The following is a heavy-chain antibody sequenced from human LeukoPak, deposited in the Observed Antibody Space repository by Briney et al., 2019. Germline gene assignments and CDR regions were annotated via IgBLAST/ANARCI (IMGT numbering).Heavy chain of an antibody. CDR1: GFTFSSYS. J-gene: IGHJ4*02. D-gene: IGHD5-18*01. V-gene: IGHV3-21*01. CDR3: ARDLGGYSYGSHFDS. CDR2: ITTSSSYI. Sequence: GGSLRLSCAASGFTFSSYSLNWVRQAPGKGLEWVSSITTSSSYIYYADSVKGRFTISRDNAKNSLYLHMNSLRAEDTAVYYCARDLGGYSYGSHFDSWGQGTLVTVSS.